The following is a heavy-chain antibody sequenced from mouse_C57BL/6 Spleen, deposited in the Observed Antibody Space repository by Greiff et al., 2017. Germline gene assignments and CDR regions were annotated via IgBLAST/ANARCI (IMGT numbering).Heavy chain of an antibody. V-gene: IGHV1-82*01. J-gene: IGHJ4*01. CDR3: AIYYYGSSYDYYAMDY. CDR2: IYPGDGYT. Sequence: QVQLQQSGPELVKPGASVKISCKASGYAFSSSWMNWVKQRPGKGLEWIGRIYPGDGYTNYNGKFKGKATLTSDKSSSTAYMQLSSLTSEDSAVYFCAIYYYGSSYDYYAMDYWGQGTSVTVSS. D-gene: IGHD1-1*01. CDR1: GYAFSSSW.